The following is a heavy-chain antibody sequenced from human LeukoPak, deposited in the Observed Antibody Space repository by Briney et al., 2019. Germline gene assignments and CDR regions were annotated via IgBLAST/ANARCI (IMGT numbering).Heavy chain of an antibody. CDR1: GHTFTVYY. V-gene: IGHV1-18*04. D-gene: IGHD4/OR15-4a*01. CDR3: ARDSMTMLDY. CDR2: IIPIFGTA. J-gene: IGHJ4*02. Sequence: ASVTVSCKASGHTFTVYYIHWVRQAPGQGLEWMGGIIPIFGTANYAQKLQGRVTMTTDTSTSTAYMELRSLRSDDTAVYYCARDSMTMLDYWGQGTLVTVSS.